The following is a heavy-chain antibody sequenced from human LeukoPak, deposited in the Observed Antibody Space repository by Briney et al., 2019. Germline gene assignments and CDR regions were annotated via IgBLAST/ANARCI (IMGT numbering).Heavy chain of an antibody. CDR1: GFTFSSYA. J-gene: IGHJ3*02. V-gene: IGHV3-23*01. D-gene: IGHD6-19*01. Sequence: GGSLRLSCAASGFTFSSYAMSWVRQAPGKGLEWVSLISGSGGSTYHADSVKGRFTISRDNSKNTLYLQMNSLRAEDTAVYCCAKALAVGGRDAFDIWGQGTMFTVSS. CDR2: ISGSGGST. CDR3: AKALAVGGRDAFDI.